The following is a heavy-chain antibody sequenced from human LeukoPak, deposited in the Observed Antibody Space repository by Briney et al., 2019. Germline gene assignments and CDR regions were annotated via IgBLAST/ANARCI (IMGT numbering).Heavy chain of an antibody. J-gene: IGHJ6*04. CDR3: ARDAVADVLQPTSRYYGMGV. V-gene: IGHV4-39*07. D-gene: IGHD3-10*01. CDR2: IYYSGST. CDR1: GGSISSSSYY. Sequence: SETLSLTCTVSGGSISSSSYYWGWIRQPPGKGLEWIGSIYYSGSTYYNPSLKSRVTISVDTSKNQFSLKLSSVTAADTAVYYCARDAVADVLQPTSRYYGMGVWGKGTTVTVSS.